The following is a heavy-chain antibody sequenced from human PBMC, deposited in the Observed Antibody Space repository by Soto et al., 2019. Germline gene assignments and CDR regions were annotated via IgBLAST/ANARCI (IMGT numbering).Heavy chain of an antibody. J-gene: IGHJ5*02. Sequence: SETLALTCAVSGGSISSSNWWSGVRQPPGKGREGIGEIYHGGSTNYNPSLTSGVSISVDKSKNQCSLKLSSVTAADTAGYSCARDIGVLYSASFDPWGQGTLVTVSS. CDR3: ARDIGVLYSASFDP. CDR1: GGSISSSNW. CDR2: IYHGGST. V-gene: IGHV4-4*02. D-gene: IGHD2-15*01.